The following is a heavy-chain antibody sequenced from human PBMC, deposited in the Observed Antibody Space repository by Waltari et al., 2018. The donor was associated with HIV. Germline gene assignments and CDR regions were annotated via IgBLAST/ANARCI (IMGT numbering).Heavy chain of an antibody. CDR2: SSGSGCST. Sequence: EVQLVESGGGLVQPGGSLRLSCAASGLTFGSYVMNWVRQGPGQGLEWVSGSSGSGCSTYYADSVNGRFTISRDNSKNTLYLHMNSLRAEDTAVYYCANGVGLSGVVYWGQGTLVTVSS. D-gene: IGHD3-3*01. CDR1: GLTFGSYV. CDR3: ANGVGLSGVVY. J-gene: IGHJ4*02. V-gene: IGHV3-23*04.